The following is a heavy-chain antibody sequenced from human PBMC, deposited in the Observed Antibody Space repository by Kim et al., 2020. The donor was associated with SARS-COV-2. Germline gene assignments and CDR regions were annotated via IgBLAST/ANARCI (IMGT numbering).Heavy chain of an antibody. V-gene: IGHV1-18*01. J-gene: IGHJ1*01. D-gene: IGHD2-21*01. Sequence: ASVKVSCKASGYTFSTYGISWLRQAPGQGLQWMGWISPYNGNIHYAQKFQGRVTMTTDTSTSTAYMELRSLRSDDTAVYYCTRESTDLLPLDWCQGTLVT. CDR1: GYTFSTYG. CDR2: ISPYNGNI. CDR3: TRESTDLLPLD.